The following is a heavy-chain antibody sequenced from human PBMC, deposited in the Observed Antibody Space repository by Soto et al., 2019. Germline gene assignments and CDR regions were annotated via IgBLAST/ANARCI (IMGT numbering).Heavy chain of an antibody. J-gene: IGHJ4*02. CDR3: ASVTFGGVVLAH. V-gene: IGHV4-59*01. Sequence: SETLSLTCTVSAASFSKYYWSWIRQPPGKGLEWIGYIYFNGNTNYNPSLKRRVTISIDTSKRQISLNLTSVTDADTAVYYCASVTFGGVVLAHWGQGTLVTVSS. CDR2: IYFNGNT. CDR1: AASFSKYY. D-gene: IGHD3-16*01.